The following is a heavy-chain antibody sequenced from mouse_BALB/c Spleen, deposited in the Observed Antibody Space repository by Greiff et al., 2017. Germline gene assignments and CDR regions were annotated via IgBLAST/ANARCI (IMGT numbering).Heavy chain of an antibody. CDR3: ATLWSFDY. CDR1: GFNIKDYY. V-gene: IGHV14-1*02. J-gene: IGHJ2*01. CDR2: IDPENGNT. D-gene: IGHD1-1*02. Sequence: VQLKQSGAELVRSGASVKLSCTASGFNIKDYYMHWVKQRPEQGLEWIGWIDPENGNTKYDPKFQGKATITADTSSNTAYLQLSSLTSEDTAVYYCATLWSFDYWGQGTTLTVSS.